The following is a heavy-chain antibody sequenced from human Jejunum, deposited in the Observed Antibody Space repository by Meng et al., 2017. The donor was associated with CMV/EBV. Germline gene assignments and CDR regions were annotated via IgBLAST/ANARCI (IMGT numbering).Heavy chain of an antibody. Sequence: GSGFTFSSHAMHWVRQAPGKGLDWLAVVSNDGSNEYYTDSVEGRFTIFRDNSKNTLYLQMNSLRGEDTAVYYCVREPMDIVSRFDYWGQGTLVTVSS. CDR1: GFTFSSHA. V-gene: IGHV3-30*03. D-gene: IGHD5-12*01. J-gene: IGHJ5*01. CDR2: VSNDGSNE. CDR3: VREPMDIVSRFDY.